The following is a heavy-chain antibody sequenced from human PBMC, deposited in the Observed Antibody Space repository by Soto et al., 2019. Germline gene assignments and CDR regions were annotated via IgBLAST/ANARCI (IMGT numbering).Heavy chain of an antibody. CDR1: GYTFTGYY. V-gene: IGHV1-2*04. CDR3: ARMLHSTSPALDY. D-gene: IGHD6-6*01. J-gene: IGHJ4*02. CDR2: INPNSGGT. Sequence: QVQLVQSGAEVKKPGASVKVSCKASGYTFTGYYMHWVRQAPGQGLEWMGWINPNSGGTNYAQKFQGWVTMTRDTSVSTAYMELSRLRSDDTAVYYCARMLHSTSPALDYWGQGTLVTVSS.